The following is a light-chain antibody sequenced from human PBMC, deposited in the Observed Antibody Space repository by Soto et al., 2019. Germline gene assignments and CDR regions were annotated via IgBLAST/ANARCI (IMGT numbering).Light chain of an antibody. CDR1: QSVSSY. Sequence: EIVLTQSPATLSLSPGERATLSCRASQSVSSYLAWYQQKPGQAPRLLIYDASNRATGIPARFSGSGSGTDFTHTISGLEPEDFTVYYCLQRSNWPPTWTFGHWTKVEIK. CDR2: DAS. J-gene: IGKJ1*01. CDR3: LQRSNWPPTWT. V-gene: IGKV3-11*01.